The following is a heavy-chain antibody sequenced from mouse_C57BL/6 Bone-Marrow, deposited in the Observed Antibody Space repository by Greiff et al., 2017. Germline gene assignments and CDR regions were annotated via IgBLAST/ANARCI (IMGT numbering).Heavy chain of an antibody. Sequence: VQLQQPGADLVKPGASVKLSCKASGYTFTSYWMHWVKQRPGQGLEWIGMIHPNSGSTNYNEKFKSKATLTVDKSSSTAYMQLSSLTSEDSAVYYCARKDGNYPAWFAYWGQGTRVTVSA. CDR1: GYTFTSYW. CDR2: IHPNSGST. J-gene: IGHJ3*01. D-gene: IGHD2-1*01. CDR3: ARKDGNYPAWFAY. V-gene: IGHV1-64*01.